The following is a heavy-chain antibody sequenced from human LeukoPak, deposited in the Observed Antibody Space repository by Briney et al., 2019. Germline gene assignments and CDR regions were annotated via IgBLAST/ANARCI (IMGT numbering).Heavy chain of an antibody. CDR2: ISGSGGGT. CDR1: GFTFSNYA. J-gene: IGHJ4*02. Sequence: GGSLRLSCAASGFTFSNYAMSWVRQAPGKGLEWVSGISGSGGGTYYADSVKGRFTISRDNSKNTLCLQMNSLRAEDTAVYYCAKFYDGSGSYFDYWGQGTLVTVSS. CDR3: AKFYDGSGSYFDY. V-gene: IGHV3-23*01. D-gene: IGHD3-10*01.